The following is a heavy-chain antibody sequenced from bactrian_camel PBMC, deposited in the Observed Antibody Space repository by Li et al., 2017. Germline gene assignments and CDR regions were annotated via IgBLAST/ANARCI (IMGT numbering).Heavy chain of an antibody. CDR3: AASRSWCSKPWMEETEFSY. J-gene: IGHJ6*01. D-gene: IGHD6*01. CDR1: GYTYSSIC. Sequence: DVQLVESGGGSVQAGGSLRLSCAASGYTYSSICMGWFRQAPGKGLEWVSGINGDGGSPVYGDSVKGRFTVSQDSAKNTMDLQMDSLRPEDTAVYYCAASRSWCSKPWMEETEFSYWGQGTQVTVS. CDR2: INGDGGSP. V-gene: IGHV3S40*01.